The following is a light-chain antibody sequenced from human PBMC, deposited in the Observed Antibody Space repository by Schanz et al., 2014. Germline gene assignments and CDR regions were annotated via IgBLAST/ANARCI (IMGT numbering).Light chain of an antibody. V-gene: IGKV3-15*01. CDR2: GAS. J-gene: IGKJ1*01. Sequence: EIVLTQSPDTLSLSPGERATLSCRASQSVNSDYLAWYQQRPGQAPRLLIYGASTRATGIPARFSGSGSGTEFTLTISSLQAEDMAVYYCQQYYSFPRTFGQGTKVEIK. CDR1: QSVNSD. CDR3: QQYYSFPRT.